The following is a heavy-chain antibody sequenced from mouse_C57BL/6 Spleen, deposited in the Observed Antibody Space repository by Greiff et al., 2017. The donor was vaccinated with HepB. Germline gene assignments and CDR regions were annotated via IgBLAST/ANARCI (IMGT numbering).Heavy chain of an antibody. D-gene: IGHD2-10*01. CDR2: INPNNGGT. Sequence: EVQLQQSGPELVKPGASVKMSCKASGYTFTDYNMHWVKQSHGKSLEWIGYINPNNGGTSYNQKFKGKATLTVNKSSSTAYMELRSLTSEDSAVYYCARSRGEDSYYGNPYWYFDVWGTGTTVTVSS. J-gene: IGHJ1*03. V-gene: IGHV1-22*01. CDR3: ARSRGEDSYYGNPYWYFDV. CDR1: GYTFTDYN.